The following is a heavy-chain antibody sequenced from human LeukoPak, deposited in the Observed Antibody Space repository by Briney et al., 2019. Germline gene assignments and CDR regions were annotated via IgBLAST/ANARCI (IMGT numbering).Heavy chain of an antibody. CDR1: GFTFSSYG. Sequence: GGSLRLSCAASGFTFSSYGMPWVRKAPGKGLEGVAVLSYDGSNKYYADSVKGRFTISRDNSINTLYLQMNSLRAEDTAVYYCAKGSGWGNYFDYWGQGTLVTASS. J-gene: IGHJ4*02. D-gene: IGHD6-19*01. CDR3: AKGSGWGNYFDY. CDR2: LSYDGSNK. V-gene: IGHV3-30*18.